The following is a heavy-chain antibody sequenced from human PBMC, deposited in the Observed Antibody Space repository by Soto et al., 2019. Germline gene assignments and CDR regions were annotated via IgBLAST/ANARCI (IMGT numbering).Heavy chain of an antibody. J-gene: IGHJ6*02. CDR1: GGSISSYY. CDR2: IYYSGST. CDR3: ARDRIKYSWDYYYYYGMDV. V-gene: IGHV4-59*01. D-gene: IGHD5-18*01. Sequence: KPSETLSLTCTVSGGSISSYYWSWIRQPPGKGLEWIGYIYYSGSTNYNPSLKSRATISVDTSKNQFSLKLSSVTAADTAVYYCARDRIKYSWDYYYYYGMDVWGQGTTVTVSS.